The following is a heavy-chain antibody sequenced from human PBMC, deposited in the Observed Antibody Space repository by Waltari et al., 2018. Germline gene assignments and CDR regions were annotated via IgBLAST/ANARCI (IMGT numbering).Heavy chain of an antibody. J-gene: IGHJ4*02. D-gene: IGHD3-9*01. CDR2: INTNTVNP. CDR1: GYTFTSYA. Sequence: QVQLVQSGSELKKPGASVKVSCKAYGYTFTSYAMHWVRQAPGQGLEWMGWINTNTVNPTYTQGFTGRFVCSLDTSVSTAYLQISSLKAQDTAVYYCVSFDDGDYWGQGTLVTVSS. CDR3: VSFDDGDY. V-gene: IGHV7-4-1*02.